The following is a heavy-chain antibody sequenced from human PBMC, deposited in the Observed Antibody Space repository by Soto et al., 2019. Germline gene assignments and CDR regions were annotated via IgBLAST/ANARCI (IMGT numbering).Heavy chain of an antibody. D-gene: IGHD3-10*01. CDR1: GFTFSNAW. Sequence: GGSLRLSCAASGFTFSNAWMNWVRQAPGKGLEWVGRIKSKTDGGTTDYAAPVKGRFTISRDDSKNTLYLQMNSLKTEDTAVYYCTTESIQLLWFVESYGMDVWGQETTVTVAS. CDR2: IKSKTDGGTT. CDR3: TTESIQLLWFVESYGMDV. J-gene: IGHJ6*02. V-gene: IGHV3-15*07.